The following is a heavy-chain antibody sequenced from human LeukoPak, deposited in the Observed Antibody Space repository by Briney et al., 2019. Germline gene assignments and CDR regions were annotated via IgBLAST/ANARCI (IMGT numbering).Heavy chain of an antibody. V-gene: IGHV3-48*03. CDR3: ARDLRYYYGSGSYYFRGEDYYYYGMDV. D-gene: IGHD3-10*01. Sequence: GGSLRLSCAASGFTFSSYEMNWVRQAPGKGLAWVSYISSSGSTISYAASVKGRFTISRYNAKNSLYLQMNSLRAEDTAVYYCARDLRYYYGSGSYYFRGEDYYYYGMDVWGQGTTVTVSS. CDR1: GFTFSSYE. CDR2: ISSSGSTI. J-gene: IGHJ6*02.